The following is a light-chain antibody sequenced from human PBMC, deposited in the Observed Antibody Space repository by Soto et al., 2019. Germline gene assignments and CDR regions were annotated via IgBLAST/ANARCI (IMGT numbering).Light chain of an antibody. Sequence: EIVLTQSPDTLSLSPGERATLSCRASQSVSGYLGWYQQKPGQAPRLLIYNSFTRTTGIPDRFSGGGSGTDFTLTISRLEPEDFAVYFCQQYGDSPWTFGQGTRVEI. CDR3: QQYGDSPWT. V-gene: IGKV3-20*01. CDR1: QSVSGY. J-gene: IGKJ1*01. CDR2: NSF.